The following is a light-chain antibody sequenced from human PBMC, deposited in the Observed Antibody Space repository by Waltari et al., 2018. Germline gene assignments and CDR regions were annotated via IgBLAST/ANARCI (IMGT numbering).Light chain of an antibody. V-gene: IGKV3-20*01. CDR2: GAS. CDR1: QTITGSW. CDR3: QQYDGSVVT. J-gene: IGKJ4*01. Sequence: EIVLTQSPGTLSVSPGESVTFPCRSSQTITGSWLTWYHQKPGQAPRLLIYGASNRAPGIPDRFSGSGSGTDFTLTISRLEPEDSAVYYCQQYDGSVVTFGGGTKVEIK.